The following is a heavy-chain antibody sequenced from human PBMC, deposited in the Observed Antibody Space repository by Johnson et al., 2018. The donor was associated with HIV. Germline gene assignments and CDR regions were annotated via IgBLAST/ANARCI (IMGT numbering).Heavy chain of an antibody. D-gene: IGHD3-22*01. Sequence: VQLVESGGGVVRPGGSLRLSCAASGFTFDDYGMSWVRQAPGKGLEWVSGINWNGGRTGYADSVKGRFTIARDHATTSLYLQMNSLRAEDTAVYYCARDVHMERYYDSSGYPPPHAVDIWGQGTMVTVSS. CDR1: GFTFDDYG. CDR2: INWNGGRT. CDR3: ARDVHMERYYDSSGYPPPHAVDI. J-gene: IGHJ3*02. V-gene: IGHV3-20*04.